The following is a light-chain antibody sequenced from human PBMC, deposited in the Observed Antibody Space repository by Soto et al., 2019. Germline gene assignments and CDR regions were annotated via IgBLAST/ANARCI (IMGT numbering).Light chain of an antibody. CDR1: SSDVGVYKF. J-gene: IGLJ2*01. Sequence: QSALTQPPSVSGSPGQSVAISCTGLSSDVGVYKFVSWYQQRPGKPPKLIIYDVNKCPSGIPDRFSGSKSGDTASLTISGLRAEDEADYYCCSYASTFAVFGGGTKLTVL. CDR3: CSYASTFAV. V-gene: IGLV2-11*01. CDR2: DVN.